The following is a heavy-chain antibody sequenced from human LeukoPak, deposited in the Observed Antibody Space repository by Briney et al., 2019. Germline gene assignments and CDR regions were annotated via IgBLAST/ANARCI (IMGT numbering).Heavy chain of an antibody. Sequence: PGGSLRLSCAASGFTFSSYEMNWVRQAPGKGLEWVSYISSSGSTIYYADSVKGRFTISRDNAKNSLYLQMNSLRAEDTAVYYCARDRHEWLLLRRDAFDIWGQGTMVTVSS. V-gene: IGHV3-48*03. CDR1: GFTFSSYE. D-gene: IGHD3-22*01. J-gene: IGHJ3*02. CDR2: ISSSGSTI. CDR3: ARDRHEWLLLRRDAFDI.